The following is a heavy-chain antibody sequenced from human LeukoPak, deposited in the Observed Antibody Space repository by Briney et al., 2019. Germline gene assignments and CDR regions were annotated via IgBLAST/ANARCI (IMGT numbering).Heavy chain of an antibody. J-gene: IGHJ4*02. D-gene: IGHD4-17*01. CDR3: ARDPYDYGDHHTHFDY. CDR1: GYTFTSYG. CDR2: ISAYNGNT. V-gene: IGHV1-18*01. Sequence: ASVKVSCKASGYTFTSYGISWVRQAPGQGLEWMGWISAYNGNTNYAQKLQGRVTMTTDTSTSTAYMELRSLRSDDTAVYYCARDPYDYGDHHTHFDYWGQGTLVTVSS.